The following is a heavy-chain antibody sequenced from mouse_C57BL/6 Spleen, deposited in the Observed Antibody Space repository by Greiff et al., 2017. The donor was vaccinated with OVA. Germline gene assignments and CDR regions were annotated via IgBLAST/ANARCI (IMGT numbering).Heavy chain of an antibody. CDR1: GYTFTDYY. CDR2: INPNNGGT. Sequence: VQLQQSGPELVKPGASVTISCKASGYTFTDYYMNWVKQSHGKSLEWIGDINPNNGGTRYNQKFKGKATLNVDKSSRTAYMELRNLTSEDSAVNYCAKNDATRRYDYAMDYWGQGTSVTVSS. CDR3: AKNDATRRYDYAMDY. D-gene: IGHD2-3*01. J-gene: IGHJ4*01. V-gene: IGHV1-26*01.